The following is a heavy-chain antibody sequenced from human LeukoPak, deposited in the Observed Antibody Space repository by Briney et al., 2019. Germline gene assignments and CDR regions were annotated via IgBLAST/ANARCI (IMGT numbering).Heavy chain of an antibody. Sequence: SETLSLTCTVSGGSISNSSYYWGWIRQAPGKGLEWIGSIYYSGYTYYSPSLKSRVAISVDTSKNQFSLKLSSVTAADTAVYYCARGFCTNGVCYTAPFDYWGQGTLVTVSS. CDR3: ARGFCTNGVCYTAPFDY. CDR1: GGSISNSSYY. D-gene: IGHD2-8*01. CDR2: IYYSGYT. V-gene: IGHV4-39*01. J-gene: IGHJ4*02.